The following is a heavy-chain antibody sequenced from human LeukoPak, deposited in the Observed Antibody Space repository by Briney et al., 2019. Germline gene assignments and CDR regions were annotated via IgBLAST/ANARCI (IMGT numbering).Heavy chain of an antibody. Sequence: GGSLRLSCVASGFAFNIYSMNWARQAPGKGLEWVSSISSSSSYIHYADSVKGRFTISRDNAKNSLYLQMNSLRAEDTAVYYCARLDTAMDYSAFDIWGQGTMVTVSS. CDR2: ISSSSSYI. CDR1: GFAFNIYS. J-gene: IGHJ3*02. CDR3: ARLDTAMDYSAFDI. D-gene: IGHD5-18*01. V-gene: IGHV3-21*01.